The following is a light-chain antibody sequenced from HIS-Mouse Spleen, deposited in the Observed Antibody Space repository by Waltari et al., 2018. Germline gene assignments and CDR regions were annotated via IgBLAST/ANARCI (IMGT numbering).Light chain of an antibody. V-gene: IGLV2-23*01. CDR2: EGS. J-gene: IGLJ3*02. CDR3: CSYAGSSTWV. CDR1: SSYVGSYNL. Sequence: QSALTQPASVSGSPGQSITISCTGTSSYVGSYNLVSWYQQHPGKAPKLMIYEGSKRPSGVSNRFSGSKSGNTASLTISGLQAEDEADYYCCSYAGSSTWVFGGGTKLTVI.